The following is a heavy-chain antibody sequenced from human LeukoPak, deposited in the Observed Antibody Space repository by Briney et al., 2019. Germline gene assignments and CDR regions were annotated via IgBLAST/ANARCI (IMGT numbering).Heavy chain of an antibody. J-gene: IGHJ6*02. Sequence: GGSLRLSCAASGFTFSTYAMSWVRQAPGKGLEWVSSISSSSSYIYYADSVKGRFTISRDNARNSLYLQMNSLRAEDTAVYYCARLKVAVTGTGHYYYYGMDVWGQGTTVTVSS. D-gene: IGHD6-19*01. CDR3: ARLKVAVTGTGHYYYYGMDV. CDR2: ISSSSSYI. CDR1: GFTFSTYA. V-gene: IGHV3-21*01.